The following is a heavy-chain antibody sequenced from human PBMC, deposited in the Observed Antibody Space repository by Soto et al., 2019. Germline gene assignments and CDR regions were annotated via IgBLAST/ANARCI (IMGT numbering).Heavy chain of an antibody. CDR2: INPDSGAT. CDR1: GYSFTGYY. V-gene: IGHV1-2*02. D-gene: IGHD2-8*02. J-gene: IGHJ4*02. CDR3: ARGDYGTGGYPFPYFDY. Sequence: HEHLVQSGAEVKRPGASLKVSCKASGYSFTGYYIHWVRQDPGQGLEWMGWINPDSGATNYAQNFQGRGTLTSDTSISTASMDLTSLTSDDTAVYYCARGDYGTGGYPFPYFDYWGQGTLVIVSS.